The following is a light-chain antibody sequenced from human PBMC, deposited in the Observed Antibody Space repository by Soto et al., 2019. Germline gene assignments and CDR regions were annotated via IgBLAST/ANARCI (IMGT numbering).Light chain of an antibody. CDR1: QNIFSY. Sequence: DIQMTQSPSSLSASVGDRVTITCRASQNIFSYLSWYQHKPGKVPKLLIYAASSLQSGVPSRFSGSGSGTDFALNISSLQPEDFATFYCQQSYSVPHTFGQGTKVEI. CDR2: AAS. J-gene: IGKJ2*01. CDR3: QQSYSVPHT. V-gene: IGKV1-39*01.